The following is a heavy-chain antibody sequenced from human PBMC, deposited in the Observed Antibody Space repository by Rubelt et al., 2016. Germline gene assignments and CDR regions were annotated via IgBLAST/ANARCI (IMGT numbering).Heavy chain of an antibody. CDR2: IYSGGDT. V-gene: IGHV3-66*01. J-gene: IGHJ4*02. Sequence: LVQHGGSLRLSCAASGFTFGRYWMNWFRQAPGKGLEWVSLIYSGGDTYYADSVKGRFTISRDNSKNTLYLQMNSLRAEDTAIYYCARDAGAAAIGTYGWGQGTLVTVSS. CDR1: GFTFGRYW. CDR3: ARDAGAAAIGTYG. D-gene: IGHD6-13*01.